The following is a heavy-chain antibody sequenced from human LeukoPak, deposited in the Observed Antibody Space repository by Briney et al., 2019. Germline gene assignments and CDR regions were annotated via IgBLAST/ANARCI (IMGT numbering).Heavy chain of an antibody. J-gene: IGHJ4*02. Sequence: PSQTLSLTCTVSGGSISSGGYYWSWIRQHPGKGLEWIGYIYYSGSTYYNPSLKSRVTISVDTSKNQFSLKLSSVTAADTAVYYCARALGLGYCSGGSCYPYYFDYWGQGTLVTVSS. V-gene: IGHV4-31*03. CDR1: GGSISSGGYY. CDR2: IYYSGST. CDR3: ARALGLGYCSGGSCYPYYFDY. D-gene: IGHD2-15*01.